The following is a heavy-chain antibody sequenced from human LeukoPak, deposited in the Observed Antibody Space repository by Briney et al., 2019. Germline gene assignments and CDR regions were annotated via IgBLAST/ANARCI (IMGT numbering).Heavy chain of an antibody. CDR1: GGSISSYY. V-gene: IGHV4-4*07. D-gene: IGHD6-19*01. Sequence: SETLSLTCTVSGGSISSYYWSWIRPPARKGMGWIGRIYTSGSTNYNPSLKSRVTMSVDTSKNQFSLKLSSVTAADTAVYYCGRGAPSMYSSGWYYFDYWGQGTLVTVS. CDR3: GRGAPSMYSSGWYYFDY. J-gene: IGHJ4*02. CDR2: IYTSGST.